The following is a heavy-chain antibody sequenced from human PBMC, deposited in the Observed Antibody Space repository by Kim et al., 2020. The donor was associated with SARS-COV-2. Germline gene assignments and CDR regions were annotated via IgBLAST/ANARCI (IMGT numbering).Heavy chain of an antibody. CDR1: GYTFTSYA. J-gene: IGHJ5*02. CDR3: ARDRFVYSSSWLSWFEP. Sequence: ASVKVSCKASGYTFTSYAMHWVRQAPGQRLEWMGWINAGNGNTKYSQKFQGRVTITRETSASTAYMELSSLRTEDTAVYYCARDRFVYSSSWLSWFEPWGQEALVTVSS. V-gene: IGHV1-3*01. CDR2: INAGNGNT. D-gene: IGHD6-13*01.